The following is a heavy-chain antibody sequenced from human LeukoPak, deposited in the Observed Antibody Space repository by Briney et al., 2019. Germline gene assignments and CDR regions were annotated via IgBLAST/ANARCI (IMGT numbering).Heavy chain of an antibody. CDR1: GYSISSGYY. CDR3: ARRGWSSSSYYFDY. J-gene: IGHJ4*02. CDR2: IYHSGST. V-gene: IGHV4-38-2*01. D-gene: IGHD6-13*01. Sequence: SETLSLTCAVSGYSISSGYYWGWIRQPPGKGLEWIGRIYHSGSTYYNPSLKSRVTISVDTSKNQFSLKLSSVTAADTAVYYCARRGWSSSSYYFDYWGQGTLVTVSS.